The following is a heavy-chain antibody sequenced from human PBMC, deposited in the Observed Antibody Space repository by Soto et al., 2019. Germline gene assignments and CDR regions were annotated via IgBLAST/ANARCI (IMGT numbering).Heavy chain of an antibody. V-gene: IGHV4-59*01. J-gene: IGHJ4*02. Sequence: QVQLQESGSGLVKPSETLSLTCTVSGGSISSYYWNWIRQPPGKGLEWIGYIYYSGSTNYNPSLKSRVTISVDTSNNQFSLKLSSVTAADTAVYYCARSTDFWSGYYLDYWGQGALLTVSS. CDR1: GGSISSYY. D-gene: IGHD3-3*01. CDR2: IYYSGST. CDR3: ARSTDFWSGYYLDY.